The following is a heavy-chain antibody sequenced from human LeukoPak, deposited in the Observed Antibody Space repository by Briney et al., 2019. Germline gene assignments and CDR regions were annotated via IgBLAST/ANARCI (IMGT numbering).Heavy chain of an antibody. Sequence: PGGSLRLSCAASGFSFSRYWMRWIRQAPGKGLEWVANIGPDGSSKYYVDSVKGRYTVSRDNAKNSLYLQMNSLRAEDTAVYYCARDLSIAARLDYWGQGTLVTVSS. CDR3: ARDLSIAARLDY. V-gene: IGHV3-7*01. J-gene: IGHJ4*02. CDR1: GFSFSRYW. CDR2: IGPDGSSK. D-gene: IGHD6-6*01.